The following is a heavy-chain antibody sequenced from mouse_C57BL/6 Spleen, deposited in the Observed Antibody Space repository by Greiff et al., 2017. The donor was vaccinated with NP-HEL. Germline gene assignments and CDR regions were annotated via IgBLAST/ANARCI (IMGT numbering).Heavy chain of an antibody. J-gene: IGHJ4*01. CDR2: INPNNGGT. V-gene: IGHV1-26*01. Sequence: VQLKQSGPELVKPGASVKISCKASGYTFTDYYMNWVKQSHGKSLEWIGDINPNNGGTSYNQKFKGKATLTVDKSSSTAYMELRSLTSEDSAVYYCARRRDYDEAMDYWGQGTSVTVSS. CDR3: ARRRDYDEAMDY. CDR1: GYTFTDYY. D-gene: IGHD2-4*01.